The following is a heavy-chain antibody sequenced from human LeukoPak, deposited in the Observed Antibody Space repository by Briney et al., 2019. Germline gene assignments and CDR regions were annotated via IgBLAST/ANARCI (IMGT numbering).Heavy chain of an antibody. V-gene: IGHV3-53*01. CDR3: ARAPSVAGFSDFDY. CDR1: GFTVSSNY. Sequence: GGSLRLSCAASGFTVSSNYMSWVRQAPGKGLEWVSVIYSGGSTYYADSVKGRFTISRDNSKNTLYLQMNSLRAEDTAVYYCARAPSVAGFSDFDYWGQGTLVTVSS. D-gene: IGHD6-19*01. J-gene: IGHJ4*02. CDR2: IYSGGST.